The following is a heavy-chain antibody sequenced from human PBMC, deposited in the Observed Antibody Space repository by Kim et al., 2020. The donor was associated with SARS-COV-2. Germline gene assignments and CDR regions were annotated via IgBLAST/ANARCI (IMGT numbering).Heavy chain of an antibody. D-gene: IGHD6-13*01. CDR2: ISYDGSNK. CDR1: GFTFSSYG. CDR3: ARWGGIAAAGYYYYYGMDV. Sequence: GGSLRLSCAASGFTFSSYGMHWVRQAPGKGLEWVAVISYDGSNKYYADSVKGRFTISRDNSKNTLYLQMNSLRAEDTAVYYCARWGGIAAAGYYYYYGMDVWGQGTTVTVSS. V-gene: IGHV3-33*05. J-gene: IGHJ6*02.